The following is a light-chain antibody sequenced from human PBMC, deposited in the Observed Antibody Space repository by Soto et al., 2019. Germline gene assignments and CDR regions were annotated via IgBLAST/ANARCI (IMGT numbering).Light chain of an antibody. CDR3: QQYNNWPRT. J-gene: IGKJ1*01. CDR1: QTVNSN. CDR2: GAS. Sequence: EIMMTQSPATLSVSPGERATLSSRASQTVNSNLAWYQQKPGQAPRLLIYGASTRATGIPARFSGSGSGTEFTLTISSLQSEDFAVYYCQQYNNWPRTFGQGTKVDI. V-gene: IGKV3-15*01.